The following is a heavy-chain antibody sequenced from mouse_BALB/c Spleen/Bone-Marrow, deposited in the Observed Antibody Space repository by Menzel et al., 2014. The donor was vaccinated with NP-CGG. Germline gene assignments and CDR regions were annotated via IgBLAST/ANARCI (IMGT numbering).Heavy chain of an antibody. CDR3: AGDGAY. V-gene: IGHV14-3*02. CDR2: IDPANGNT. CDR1: GFNIKDTY. Sequence: VQLQQSGAELVKPGASVMLSCTASGFNIKDTYMHWVKQRPEQGLEWIGRIDPANGNTKYDPKFQGKATITADTPSNTAYLQLSSLTSEDTAVYYCAGDGAYWGQGTLVTVSA. J-gene: IGHJ3*01. D-gene: IGHD3-3*01.